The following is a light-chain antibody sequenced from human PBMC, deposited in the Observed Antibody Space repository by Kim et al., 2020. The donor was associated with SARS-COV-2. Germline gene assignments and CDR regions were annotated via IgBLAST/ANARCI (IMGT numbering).Light chain of an antibody. CDR1: QSVSTI. Sequence: SVSPGERATHSCRASQSVSTILAWYQQKPGQAPRLLIYGASTRATGIPARFSGSGSGTEFTLTISSLQSEDFAVYYCQQYDTWPYTFGQGTKLEI. J-gene: IGKJ2*01. CDR2: GAS. V-gene: IGKV3-15*01. CDR3: QQYDTWPYT.